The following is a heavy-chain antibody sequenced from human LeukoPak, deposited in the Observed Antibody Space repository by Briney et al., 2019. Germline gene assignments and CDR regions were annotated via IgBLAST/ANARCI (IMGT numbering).Heavy chain of an antibody. Sequence: SETLSLTCAVSGGSISSSNWWSWVRQPPGKGLEWIGEINHSGSTNYNPSLKSRVTISVDTSKNQLSLKLSSVTAADTAVYYCARGRTWNYSWFDPWGQGTLVTVSS. CDR3: ARGRTWNYSWFDP. J-gene: IGHJ5*02. CDR1: GGSISSSNW. V-gene: IGHV4-4*02. D-gene: IGHD1-7*01. CDR2: INHSGST.